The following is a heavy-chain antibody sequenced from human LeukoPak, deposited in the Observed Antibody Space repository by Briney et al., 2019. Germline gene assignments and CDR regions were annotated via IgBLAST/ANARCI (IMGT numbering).Heavy chain of an antibody. CDR3: ARGSFIPTGERSDAFDM. Sequence: ASVKVSCKASGYTFTSYGISWVRQAPGQGLEWMGWISAYNGNTNYAQKLQGRVTMTTDTSTSTAYMELRSLRSDDTAVYYCARGSFIPTGERSDAFDMWGQGTMVTVSS. CDR1: GYTFTSYG. J-gene: IGHJ3*02. CDR2: ISAYNGNT. V-gene: IGHV1-18*01. D-gene: IGHD7-27*01.